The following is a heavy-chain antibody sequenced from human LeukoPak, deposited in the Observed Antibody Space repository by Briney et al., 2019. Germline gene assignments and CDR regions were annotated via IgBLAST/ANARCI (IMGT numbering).Heavy chain of an antibody. J-gene: IGHJ3*02. CDR2: INHSGST. D-gene: IGHD5-24*01. CDR1: GESFSGYY. V-gene: IGHV4-34*01. Sequence: PSETLSLTCAVYGESFSGYYWSWIRQPPGKGLEWIGEINHSGSTNYNPSLRSRVTMSVDTSKNQFSLKLRSVTAADTAVYYCARDFEVGDGFISRAVTFDIWGQGTMITVSS. CDR3: ARDFEVGDGFISRAVTFDI.